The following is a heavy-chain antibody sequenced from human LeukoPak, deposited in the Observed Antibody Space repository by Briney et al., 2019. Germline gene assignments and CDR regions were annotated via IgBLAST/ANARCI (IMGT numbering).Heavy chain of an antibody. CDR1: GGSISSYY. V-gene: IGHV4-59*01. CDR3: ARVGSSWPFDY. Sequence: SETLSLTCTVSGGSISSYYWSWIRQPPGKGLEWIGYIYYSGRTNYNPSLKSRVTISVDTSKNQFSLKLSSVTAADTAVYYCARVGSSWPFDYWGQGTLVTVSS. D-gene: IGHD6-13*01. J-gene: IGHJ4*02. CDR2: IYYSGRT.